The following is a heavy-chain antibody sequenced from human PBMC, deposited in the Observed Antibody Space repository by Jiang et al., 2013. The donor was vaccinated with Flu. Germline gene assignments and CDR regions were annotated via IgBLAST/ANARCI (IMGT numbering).Heavy chain of an antibody. CDR2: INPNSGGT. CDR1: GYTFTGYY. Sequence: GAEVKKPGASVKVSCKASGYTFTGYYMHWVRQAPGQGLEWMGWINPNSGGTNYAQKFQGRVTMTRDTSISTAYMELSRLRSDDTAVYYCARVIAVAGTGFDYWGQGTLVTVSS. D-gene: IGHD6-19*01. V-gene: IGHV1-2*02. CDR3: ARVIAVAGTGFDY. J-gene: IGHJ4*02.